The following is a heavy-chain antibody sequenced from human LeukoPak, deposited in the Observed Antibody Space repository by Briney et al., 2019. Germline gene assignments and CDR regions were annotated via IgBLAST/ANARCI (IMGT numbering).Heavy chain of an antibody. Sequence: SETLSLTCTVSGGSISSSSYYWGWIRQPPGKGLEWIGSIYYSGSTYYNPSLKSRVTISVDTSKNQFSLKLSSVTAADTAVYYCARRIAAAGTSGDYYGMDVWGQGTTVTVSS. CDR3: ARRIAAAGTSGDYYGMDV. CDR2: IYYSGST. V-gene: IGHV4-39*07. J-gene: IGHJ6*02. D-gene: IGHD6-13*01. CDR1: GGSISSSSYY.